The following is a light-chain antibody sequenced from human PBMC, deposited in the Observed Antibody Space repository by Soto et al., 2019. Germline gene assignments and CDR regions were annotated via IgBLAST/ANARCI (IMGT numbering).Light chain of an antibody. V-gene: IGLV2-23*01. J-gene: IGLJ1*01. Sequence: QSVLTQPPSASGSPGQSVTISCTGTSTYIAEYDYVSWYQQSPGKAPKLMIYEGSKRPSGVSNRFSGSKSGNTASLTISGLQAEDEADYYCCSYAGSSTWVFGTGTKVTVL. CDR1: STYIAEYDY. CDR3: CSYAGSSTWV. CDR2: EGS.